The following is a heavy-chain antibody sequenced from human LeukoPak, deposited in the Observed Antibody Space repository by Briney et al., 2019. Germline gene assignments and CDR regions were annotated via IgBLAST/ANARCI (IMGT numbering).Heavy chain of an antibody. J-gene: IGHJ6*03. V-gene: IGHV6-1*01. D-gene: IGHD1-14*01. CDR1: GVSVSSNRLA. CDR3: ARDIGEPEYYYYMYV. CDR2: TYYRSKWYN. Sequence: SQTLSLTCAISGVSVSSNRLAWNWIRQSPSRSLEWLGRTYYRSKWYNDYAVSVQSRTNINPDTSKNQFSLQLISLTPEETAVYYCARDIGEPEYYYYMYVWGKGTTVTVSS.